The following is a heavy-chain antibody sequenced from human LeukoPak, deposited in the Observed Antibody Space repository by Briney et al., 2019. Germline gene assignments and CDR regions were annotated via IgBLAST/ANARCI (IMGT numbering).Heavy chain of an antibody. CDR1: GYTFTCYY. V-gene: IGHV1-2*06. D-gene: IGHD3-3*01. CDR2: INPNSGGT. J-gene: IGHJ4*02. CDR3: ARVQYDFWSGYSFDY. Sequence: GASVKVSCKASGYTFTCYYMHWVRQAPGQGLEWMGRINPNSGGTNYAQKFQGRVTMTRDTSISTAYMELSRLRSDDTAVYYCARVQYDFWSGYSFDYWGQGTLVTVSS.